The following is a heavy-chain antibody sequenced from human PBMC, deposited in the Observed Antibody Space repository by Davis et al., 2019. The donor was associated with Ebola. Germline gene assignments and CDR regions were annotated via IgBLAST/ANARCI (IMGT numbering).Heavy chain of an antibody. Sequence: GSLRLSCAVSGGSISSGGYSWSWIRQPPGKGLEWIGYIYYSGSTNYNPSLKSRVTISVDTSKNQFSLKLSSVTAADTAVYYCARLGLLKRDRYFDYWGQGTLVTVSS. V-gene: IGHV4-61*08. D-gene: IGHD2-15*01. CDR1: GGSISSGGYS. J-gene: IGHJ4*02. CDR3: ARLGLLKRDRYFDY. CDR2: IYYSGST.